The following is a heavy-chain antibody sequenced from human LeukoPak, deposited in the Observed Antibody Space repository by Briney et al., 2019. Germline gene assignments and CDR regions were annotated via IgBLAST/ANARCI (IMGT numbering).Heavy chain of an antibody. J-gene: IGHJ5*02. CDR3: AKDSETVAAPPGWFDP. V-gene: IGHV3-66*01. D-gene: IGHD6-13*01. CDR1: GFTVSSYY. CDR2: VDSGGST. Sequence: AGGSLRLSCAASGFTVSSYYMSWVRQAPGKGLEWVSVVDSGGSTYYADSVKGRFTISRDHSKNTLYLQMNSLRAEDTAVYYCAKDSETVAAPPGWFDPWGQGTLVTVSS.